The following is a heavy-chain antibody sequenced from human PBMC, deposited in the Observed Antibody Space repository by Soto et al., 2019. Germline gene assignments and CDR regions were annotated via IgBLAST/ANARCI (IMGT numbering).Heavy chain of an antibody. J-gene: IGHJ4*02. V-gene: IGHV3-15*01. Sequence: GSLRLSCTASGFTFSNMWMSWVRQAPGKGLEWVGRIKDKTDGGTTDYAAPVKGRFAISRDDSKSRLYLQMNSLKTDDTAVYYCTTGHYWGQGTLVTLSS. CDR2: IKDKTDGGTT. CDR1: GFTFSNMW. CDR3: TTGHY.